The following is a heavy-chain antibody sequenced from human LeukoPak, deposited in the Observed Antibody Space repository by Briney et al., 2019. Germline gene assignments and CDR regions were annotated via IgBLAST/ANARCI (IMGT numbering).Heavy chain of an antibody. D-gene: IGHD6-13*01. CDR3: ARGGGSRPRRYFDL. Sequence: GGSLRLSCAASGFTFSSYGTSWVRQAPGKGLEWVSGLSGSGGTTYYADSVKGRFTISRDNSKNTLFLQMNSLRVEDTAIYFCARGGGSRPRRYFDLWGRGTLVTVSS. V-gene: IGHV3-23*01. J-gene: IGHJ2*01. CDR1: GFTFSSYG. CDR2: LSGSGGTT.